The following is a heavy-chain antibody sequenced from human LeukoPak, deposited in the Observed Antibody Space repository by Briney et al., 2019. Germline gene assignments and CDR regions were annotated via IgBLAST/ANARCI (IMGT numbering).Heavy chain of an antibody. CDR2: INPSGGST. Sequence: ASVKVSCKASGYTFTSYYMHWVRQAPGQGLEWMGIINPSGGSTSYAQKFQGRVTMTRDTSTSTVYMELRSLRSEDTAVYYCARGHIVVVPAATRGDAFDIWGQGTMVTVSS. CDR1: GYTFTSYY. CDR3: ARGHIVVVPAATRGDAFDI. J-gene: IGHJ3*02. V-gene: IGHV1-46*01. D-gene: IGHD2-2*01.